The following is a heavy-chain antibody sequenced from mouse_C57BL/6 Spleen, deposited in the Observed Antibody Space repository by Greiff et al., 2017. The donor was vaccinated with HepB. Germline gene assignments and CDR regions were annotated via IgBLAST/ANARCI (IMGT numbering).Heavy chain of an antibody. D-gene: IGHD2-5*01. V-gene: IGHV1-50*01. CDR3: AKAHSNYFDY. Sequence: QVQLQQPGAELVKPGASVKLSCKASGYTFTSYWMQWVKQRPGQGLEWIGEIDPSDSYTNYNQKFKGKATLTVDTSSSTAYMQLSSLTSEDSAVYYCAKAHSNYFDYWGQGTTLTVSS. CDR1: GYTFTSYW. J-gene: IGHJ2*01. CDR2: IDPSDSYT.